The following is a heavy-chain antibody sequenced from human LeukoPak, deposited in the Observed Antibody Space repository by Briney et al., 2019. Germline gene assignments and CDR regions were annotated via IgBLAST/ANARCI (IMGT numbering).Heavy chain of an antibody. CDR3: ARHSPQTHDSSGYYYFDY. D-gene: IGHD3-22*01. J-gene: IGHJ4*02. Sequence: KASETLSLTCTVSGGSISSSSYYWGWIRQPPGKGLEWIGSIYYSGSTYYNPSLKSRVTISVDTSKNQFSLKLSSLTAADTAVYYCARHSPQTHDSSGYYYFDYWGQGTLVTVSS. CDR2: IYYSGST. V-gene: IGHV4-39*01. CDR1: GGSISSSSYY.